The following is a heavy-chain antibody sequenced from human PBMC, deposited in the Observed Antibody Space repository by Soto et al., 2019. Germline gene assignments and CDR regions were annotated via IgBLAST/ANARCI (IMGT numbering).Heavy chain of an antibody. D-gene: IGHD3-3*01. V-gene: IGHV3-23*01. CDR1: GFTFDSYA. Sequence: EVQLLESGGGLVQPGGSLRLSCATDGFTFDSYAMHWVRQAPGKGLEWVSSLSGSGYQTYYADSGKGRLTISRGRSKNTVYLQMDRLRAEDTAVYFCAKSRPTGFGSVGAFEGWGRGTLVTVAS. CDR3: AKSRPTGFGSVGAFEG. CDR2: LSGSGYQT. J-gene: IGHJ4*02.